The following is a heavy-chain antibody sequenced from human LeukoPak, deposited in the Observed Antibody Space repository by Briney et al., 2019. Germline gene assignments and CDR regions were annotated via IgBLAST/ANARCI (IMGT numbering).Heavy chain of an antibody. D-gene: IGHD4-17*01. CDR3: ARGSGYGDPPFDY. Sequence: ASVKVSCKTSGYTFANYNIHWLRQAPGQGLEWMGIINPSGGSTSYAQKFQGRVTMTRDTSTSTVYMELSSLRSEDTAVYYCARGSGYGDPPFDYWGQGTLVTVSS. V-gene: IGHV1-46*01. CDR2: INPSGGST. CDR1: GYTFANYN. J-gene: IGHJ4*02.